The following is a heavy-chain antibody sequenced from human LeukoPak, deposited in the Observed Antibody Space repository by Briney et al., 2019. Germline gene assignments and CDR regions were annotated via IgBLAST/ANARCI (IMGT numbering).Heavy chain of an antibody. D-gene: IGHD3-10*01. Sequence: PGGSLRLSCAASGFTFSSYWMSWVRQAPGKGLECVANIKQDGSEKYYVDSVKSRFTISRDNAKNSLYLQMNSLRAEDTAVYYCARVGGSYWDYFDYWGQGTLVTVSS. CDR2: IKQDGSEK. CDR1: GFTFSSYW. J-gene: IGHJ4*02. V-gene: IGHV3-7*01. CDR3: ARVGGSYWDYFDY.